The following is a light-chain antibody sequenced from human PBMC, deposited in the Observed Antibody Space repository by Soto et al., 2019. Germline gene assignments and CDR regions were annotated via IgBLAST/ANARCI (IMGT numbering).Light chain of an antibody. CDR1: QSISTF. CDR2: AAS. Sequence: DIQKTQSPSSLSASVGDRVTITCRASQSISTFLNWYQHKPGKAPTLLIYAASSLQSGVPSRFSGSGSGTDFTLTISNLQPEDCATYYCQQSFSAPIFTFGPGTKVDIK. J-gene: IGKJ3*01. V-gene: IGKV1-39*01. CDR3: QQSFSAPIFT.